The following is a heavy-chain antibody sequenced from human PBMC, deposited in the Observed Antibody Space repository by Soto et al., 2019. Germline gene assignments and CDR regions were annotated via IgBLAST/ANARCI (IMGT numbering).Heavy chain of an antibody. CDR3: ARGHRSSGKIFDS. D-gene: IGHD3-22*01. J-gene: IGHJ4*02. V-gene: IGHV3-15*01. CDR1: GFTFSNAW. Sequence: EVQLVESGGGLVKPGGSVRLSCAASGFTFSNAWMSWVRQPPGKGLEWVGRIKSKSAGGTTEYDAPVKDRFTISSDDSKNTLYLQMNSLKIEDTAVYYCARGHRSSGKIFDSWGQGTLVTVSS. CDR2: IKSKSAGGTT.